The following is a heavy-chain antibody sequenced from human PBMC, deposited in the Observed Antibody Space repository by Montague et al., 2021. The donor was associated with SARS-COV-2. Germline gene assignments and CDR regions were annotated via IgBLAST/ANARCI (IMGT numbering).Heavy chain of an antibody. Sequence: SLRLSCAASGFTFSSYWMSWVRQTPGKGLGWVANIKPDVGEKHXXXSXXXRFTISRDNAKNSLNLQLDSLRAEDTALYYCARDSRIVGATGGMDVWGQGTTVIVSS. D-gene: IGHD1-26*01. V-gene: IGHV3-7*03. J-gene: IGHJ6*02. CDR2: IKPDVGEK. CDR3: ARDSRIVGATGGMDV. CDR1: GFTFSSYW.